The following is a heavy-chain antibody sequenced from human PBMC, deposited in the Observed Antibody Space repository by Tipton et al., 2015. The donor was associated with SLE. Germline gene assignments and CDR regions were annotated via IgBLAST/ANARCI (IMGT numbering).Heavy chain of an antibody. CDR3: ARETTGDTYSYYGMDV. J-gene: IGHJ6*01. CDR2: INHSGST. D-gene: IGHD7-27*01. Sequence: TLSLTCAVYGGSFSGYYWSWLRQSPGKGPEWIGEINHSGSTNYNPSLKSRVTISVDTSKNQFSLNLSSVTAACTAVYYCARETTGDTYSYYGMDVWGQGPTVTVSS. V-gene: IGHV4-34*01. CDR1: GGSFSGYY.